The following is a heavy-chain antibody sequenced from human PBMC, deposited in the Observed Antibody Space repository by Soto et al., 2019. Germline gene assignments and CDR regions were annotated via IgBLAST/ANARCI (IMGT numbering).Heavy chain of an antibody. CDR3: ARVDIVVVPAAVAYGMDV. J-gene: IGHJ6*02. CDR1: GFTFSSYS. CDR2: ISSSSSYI. Sequence: GGSLRLSCAASGFTFSSYSMNWVRQAPGKGLEWVSSISSSSSYIYYADSVKGQFTIPRDNAKNSLYLQMNSLRAEDKAVYYCARVDIVVVPAAVAYGMDVWGQGTTVTVSS. V-gene: IGHV3-21*01. D-gene: IGHD2-2*03.